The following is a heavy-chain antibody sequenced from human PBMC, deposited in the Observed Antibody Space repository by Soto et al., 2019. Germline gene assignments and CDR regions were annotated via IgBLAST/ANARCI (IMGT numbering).Heavy chain of an antibody. CDR2: IVPIFGTA. Sequence: SVKVSCKASGGTFSRYALSWVRQAPGQGPEWVGGIVPIFGTANYAQKFRGRVTITADESTSTAHMELRSLRSEDTAVYYCARGVYSDSGAYYFFFWGQGTLVTVSS. CDR3: ARGVYSDSGAYYFFF. D-gene: IGHD3-22*01. V-gene: IGHV1-69*13. J-gene: IGHJ4*02. CDR1: GGTFSRYA.